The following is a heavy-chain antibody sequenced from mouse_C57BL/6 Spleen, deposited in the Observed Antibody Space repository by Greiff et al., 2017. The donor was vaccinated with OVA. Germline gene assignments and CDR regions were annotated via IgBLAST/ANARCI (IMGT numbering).Heavy chain of an antibody. D-gene: IGHD4-1*01. V-gene: IGHV5-17*01. J-gene: IGHJ2*01. CDR1: GFTFSDYG. Sequence: VQLVESGGGLVKPGGSLKLSCAASGFTFSDYGMHWVRQAPEKGLEWVAYISSGSSTIYYADTVKGRFTISRDNAKNTLFLQMTSLRSEDTAMYYCAILTGTDFDYWGQGTTLTVSS. CDR2: ISSGSSTI. CDR3: AILTGTDFDY.